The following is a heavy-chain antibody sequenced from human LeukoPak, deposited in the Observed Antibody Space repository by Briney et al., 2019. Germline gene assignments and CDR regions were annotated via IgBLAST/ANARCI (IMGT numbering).Heavy chain of an antibody. J-gene: IGHJ4*02. V-gene: IGHV4-4*02. D-gene: IGHD3-10*01. Sequence: PSETLSLTCGVSGGSVSSTNWWTWIRQPPGKGLEWIGEVHLDGRTNFNPSLKSRLTMSVDLSENHVSLKLTSVTAADTAIYYCARVHGSGSYLNSWGQGTLVTVSS. CDR3: ARVHGSGSYLNS. CDR2: VHLDGRT. CDR1: GGSVSSTNW.